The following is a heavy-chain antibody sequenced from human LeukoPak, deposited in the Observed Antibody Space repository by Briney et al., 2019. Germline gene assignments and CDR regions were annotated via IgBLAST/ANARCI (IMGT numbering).Heavy chain of an antibody. CDR2: ISSSSSYI. CDR1: GFTFSSYG. D-gene: IGHD6-13*01. V-gene: IGHV3-21*01. CDR3: ARDWVAAAANDAFDI. J-gene: IGHJ3*02. Sequence: GGSLRLSCAASGFTFSSYGMNWVRQAPGKGLEWVSSISSSSSYIYYADSVKGRFTISRDNAKNSLYLQMNSLRAEDTAVYYCARDWVAAAANDAFDIWGQGTMVTVSS.